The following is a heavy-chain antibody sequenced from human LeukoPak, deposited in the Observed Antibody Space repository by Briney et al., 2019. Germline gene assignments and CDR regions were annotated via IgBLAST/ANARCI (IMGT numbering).Heavy chain of an antibody. V-gene: IGHV4-31*03. Sequence: PSETQSLTCSVSGVSVSDGRYYWTWIRQHPGKGLEWIGYKYYSGSAKYNPSLKSRLTISIDTSKNQFSLHLSSVTAADTATYYCATPYCSSISCLDVFNMWGQGTRVTVSS. CDR1: GVSVSDGRYY. CDR2: KYYSGSA. J-gene: IGHJ3*02. CDR3: ATPYCSSISCLDVFNM. D-gene: IGHD2-2*01.